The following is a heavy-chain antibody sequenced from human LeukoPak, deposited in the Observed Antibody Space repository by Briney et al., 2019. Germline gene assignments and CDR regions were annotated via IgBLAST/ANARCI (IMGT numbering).Heavy chain of an antibody. V-gene: IGHV4-59*01. D-gene: IGHD6-19*01. J-gene: IGHJ4*02. Sequence: KASETLSLTCTVSGGSINSYYWSWIRQPPGKGLEWVGYIYYSGSTNYKPSLKRRVTISVDTSKNQFSLKVSSVTAADTAVYYCAFSRSSSGWSLIDNWGQAALVTVSS. CDR3: AFSRSSSGWSLIDN. CDR2: IYYSGST. CDR1: GGSINSYY.